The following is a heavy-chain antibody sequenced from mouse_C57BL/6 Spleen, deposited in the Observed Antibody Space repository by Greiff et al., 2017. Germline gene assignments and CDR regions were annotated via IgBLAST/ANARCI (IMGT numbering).Heavy chain of an antibody. CDR3: ASWGLYYSNYDFAY. V-gene: IGHV1-22*01. CDR1: GYTFTDYN. J-gene: IGHJ3*01. CDR2: INPNNGGT. Sequence: EVQLQQSGPELVKPGASVKMSCKASGYTFTDYNMHWVKQSHGKSLEWIGYINPNNGGTSYNQKFKGKATLTVNKSSSTAYMELRRLTSEDSAVYYCASWGLYYSNYDFAYWGQGTLVTVSA. D-gene: IGHD2-5*01.